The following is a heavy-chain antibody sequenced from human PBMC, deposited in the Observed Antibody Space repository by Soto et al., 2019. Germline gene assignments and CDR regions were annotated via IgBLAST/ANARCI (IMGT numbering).Heavy chain of an antibody. CDR3: ARDEVAAGTYYYYGMDV. D-gene: IGHD6-13*01. J-gene: IGHJ6*02. Sequence: QVQLVESGGGVVQPGRSLRLSCAASGFTFSSNGMHWVRQAPGKGLEWVAVISYDGSNKYYADSVKGRFTISRDNSKNTLYLQMNSLRAEDTAVYYCARDEVAAGTYYYYGMDVWGQGTTVTVSS. CDR2: ISYDGSNK. CDR1: GFTFSSNG. V-gene: IGHV3-30*03.